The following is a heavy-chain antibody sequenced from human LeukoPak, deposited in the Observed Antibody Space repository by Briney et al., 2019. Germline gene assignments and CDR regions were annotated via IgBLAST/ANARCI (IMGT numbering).Heavy chain of an antibody. J-gene: IGHJ4*02. Sequence: GGSLRLSCAASGNYWMHWVRQAPGKGLVWVSHINSDGSWTSYADSVKGRFTISKDNAKNTVYLQMHSLRAEDTAVYYCVSFYETYWGRGTLVTVSS. D-gene: IGHD2/OR15-2a*01. V-gene: IGHV3-74*01. CDR3: VSFYETY. CDR2: INSDGSWT. CDR1: GNYW.